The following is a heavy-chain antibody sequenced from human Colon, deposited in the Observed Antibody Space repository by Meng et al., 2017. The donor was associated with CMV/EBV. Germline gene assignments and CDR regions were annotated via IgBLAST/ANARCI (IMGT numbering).Heavy chain of an antibody. J-gene: IGHJ5*02. CDR3: TTTSGSDPGS. Sequence: WVRQAAGKGLEWVGRIKSKSHSYATTYVASVKGRFTISRDDSKNTAYLQLSGLKIDDTAVYYCTTTSGSDPGSWGRGTLVTVSS. CDR2: IKSKSHSYAT. D-gene: IGHD1-1*01. V-gene: IGHV3-73*01.